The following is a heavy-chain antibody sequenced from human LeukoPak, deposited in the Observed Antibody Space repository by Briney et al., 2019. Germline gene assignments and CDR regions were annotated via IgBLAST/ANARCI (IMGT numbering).Heavy chain of an antibody. Sequence: GGSLRLSCAASGFTVRNNYMSWVRQAPGKGLEWVSVIYSGGSTYYTDSVKGRFTISRDNSKNTLYLQMNSLRAEDTAVYFCATGERMVRGDGVDYWGQGTLVTVSS. J-gene: IGHJ4*02. CDR2: IYSGGST. V-gene: IGHV3-66*01. D-gene: IGHD3-10*01. CDR3: ATGERMVRGDGVDY. CDR1: GFTVRNNY.